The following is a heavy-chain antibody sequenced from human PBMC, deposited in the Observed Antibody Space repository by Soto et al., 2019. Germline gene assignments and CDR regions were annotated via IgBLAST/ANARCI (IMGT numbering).Heavy chain of an antibody. Sequence: QVQLVQSGAEVKKPGASVKVSCKASGYTFTSYGISWVRQAPGQGLEWMGWISAYNGNTNYAQKLQGRATMTTATSARTAHMELRRLRSADTAVYYWAREGPPLDYWGQGTLVTVSS. J-gene: IGHJ4*02. CDR1: GYTFTSYG. CDR3: AREGPPLDY. CDR2: ISAYNGNT. V-gene: IGHV1-18*01.